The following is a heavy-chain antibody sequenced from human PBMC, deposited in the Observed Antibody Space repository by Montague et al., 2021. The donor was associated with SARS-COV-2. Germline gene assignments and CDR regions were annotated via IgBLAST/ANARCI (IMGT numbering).Heavy chain of an antibody. V-gene: IGHV4-39*01. J-gene: IGHJ4*02. Sequence: SETLSLTCTVSSASITSSSYYWGWIRQPPGKESEGIGTIFYTGSTYYNPSLKSRATMSVDTSRNQFSLKLSSVTAADTAISYCARHTSAWYDYFEDWGQGTLVTVSS. CDR3: ARHTSAWYDYFED. D-gene: IGHD6-19*01. CDR1: SASITSSSYY. CDR2: IFYTGST.